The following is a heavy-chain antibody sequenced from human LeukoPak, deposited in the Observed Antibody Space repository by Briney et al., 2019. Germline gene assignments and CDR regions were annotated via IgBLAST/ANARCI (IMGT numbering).Heavy chain of an antibody. Sequence: PSETLSLTCTVSGDSIRNYYWSWIRQPPGKGLEWIGYVRLSGRTNYSPSLKRRVTMSVDTSKNQFSLRLTSVTAADTAFYYCARLSNPYGGFHLDFWGQGTLVTVSS. CDR3: ARLSNPYGGFHLDF. V-gene: IGHV4-59*08. J-gene: IGHJ4*02. CDR1: GDSIRNYY. CDR2: VRLSGRT. D-gene: IGHD3-16*01.